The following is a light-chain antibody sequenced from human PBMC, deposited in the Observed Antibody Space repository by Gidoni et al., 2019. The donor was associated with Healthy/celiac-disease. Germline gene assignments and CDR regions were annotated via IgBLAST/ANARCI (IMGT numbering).Light chain of an antibody. V-gene: IGKV3-11*01. CDR2: DAS. CDR3: QQRSNWPPLLT. Sequence: EIVLTQSPATLSLSPGERATISCRASQSVSSYLALYQQKPGQAPRLLIYDASTSATGIPARFSGSGSGTDFTLTISSLEPEDFAVYYCQQRSNWPPLLTFGGGTKVEIK. J-gene: IGKJ4*01. CDR1: QSVSSY.